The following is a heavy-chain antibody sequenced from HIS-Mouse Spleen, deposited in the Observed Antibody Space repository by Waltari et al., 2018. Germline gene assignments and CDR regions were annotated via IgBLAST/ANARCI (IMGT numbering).Heavy chain of an antibody. CDR3: ARDLELDAFDI. V-gene: IGHV3-74*01. Sequence: EVQLVESGAGLVQPGGSLRLSCAASGVPFSSYWLRWVRQAPGKGLVWVSRINSDGSSTSYADSVKGRFTISRDNAKNTLYLQMNSLRAEDTAVYYCARDLELDAFDIWGQGTMVTVSS. D-gene: IGHD1-1*01. CDR1: GVPFSSYW. CDR2: INSDGSST. J-gene: IGHJ3*02.